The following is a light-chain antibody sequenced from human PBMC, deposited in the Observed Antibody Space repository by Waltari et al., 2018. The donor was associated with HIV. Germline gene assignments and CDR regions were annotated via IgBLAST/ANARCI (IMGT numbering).Light chain of an antibody. CDR1: SSNIGNNP. V-gene: IGLV1-44*01. CDR2: SNN. CDR3: ASWEDSLHGPV. Sequence: QSVLTQPPPASGTPGQRVTISCPGSSSNIGNNPVEWYQQLPGTAPKLLIYSNNQRPSGVPDRISGSKSGTSASLAIGGLQSDDEADYYCASWEDSLHGPVFGGGTKLTVL. J-gene: IGLJ2*01.